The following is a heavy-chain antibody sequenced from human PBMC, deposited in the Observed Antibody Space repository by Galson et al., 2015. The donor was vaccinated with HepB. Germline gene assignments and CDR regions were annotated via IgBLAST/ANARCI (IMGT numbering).Heavy chain of an antibody. V-gene: IGHV3-30-3*01. Sequence: SLRLSCAASGFTFSSYAMHWVRQAPGKGLEWVAVISYDGSNKYYADSVKGRFTISRDNSKNTLYLQMNSLRAEDTAVYYCARDAGGSYSYYYYMYVWGKGTTVTVSS. CDR3: ARDAGGSYSYYYYMYV. D-gene: IGHD1-26*01. CDR1: GFTFSSYA. CDR2: ISYDGSNK. J-gene: IGHJ6*03.